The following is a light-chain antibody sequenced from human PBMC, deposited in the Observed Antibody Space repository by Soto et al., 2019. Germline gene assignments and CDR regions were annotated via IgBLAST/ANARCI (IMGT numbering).Light chain of an antibody. CDR1: QGIASW. Sequence: DIQMTQSPSSVSASVGDIVTITCRASQGIASWLAWYQQKPGNAPNLLIYSASGLQGGVPSRFSGSGSGTDFTLTISSLQPEDFATYYCQQAHSFPYTFGQGTKLEIK. V-gene: IGKV1-12*01. CDR2: SAS. CDR3: QQAHSFPYT. J-gene: IGKJ2*01.